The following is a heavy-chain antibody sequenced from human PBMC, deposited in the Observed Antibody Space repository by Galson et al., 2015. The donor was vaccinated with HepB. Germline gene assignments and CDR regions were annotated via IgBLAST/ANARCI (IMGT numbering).Heavy chain of an antibody. CDR1: GYTFTSYG. D-gene: IGHD2-15*01. J-gene: IGHJ4*02. CDR2: ISAYNDNT. V-gene: IGHV1-18*01. CDR3: AREWKLLQWSVEFDY. Sequence: SVKVSCKASGYTFTSYGIAWVRQAPGQGLEWMGWISAYNDNTNYAQKFQGRVTMTTDTSTCTAYMELRSLRSDDTAVYYCAREWKLLQWSVEFDYWGRGTLVTVSS.